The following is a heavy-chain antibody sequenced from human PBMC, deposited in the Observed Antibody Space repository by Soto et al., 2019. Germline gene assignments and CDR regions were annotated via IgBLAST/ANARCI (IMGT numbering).Heavy chain of an antibody. D-gene: IGHD2-2*01. CDR3: ARRYCISTSCPGFDP. Sequence: SVKVSCKASGGTFSSYAISWVRQAPGQGLEWMGGIIPIFGTANYAQKFQGRVTITADESTSTAYMELSSLRSEDTAVYYCARRYCISTSCPGFDPWGQGTLVTVSS. V-gene: IGHV1-69*13. CDR2: IIPIFGTA. J-gene: IGHJ5*02. CDR1: GGTFSSYA.